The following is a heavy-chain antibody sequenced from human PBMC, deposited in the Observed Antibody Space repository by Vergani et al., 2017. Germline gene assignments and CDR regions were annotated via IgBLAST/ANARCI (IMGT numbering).Heavy chain of an antibody. V-gene: IGHV4-61*10. D-gene: IGHD2-2*01. CDR1: GGSVSSGSYY. CDR3: ARVVGSTSFYYYYYYMDV. CDR2: IYYSGST. Sequence: QVQLQESGPGLVKPSETLSLTCTVSGGSVSSGSYYWSWIRQPAGKGLEWIGYIYYSGSTNYNPSRKSRVTISVDTSKNQFSLKLSSVTAADTAVYYCARVVGSTSFYYYYYYMDVWGKGTTVTVSS. J-gene: IGHJ6*03.